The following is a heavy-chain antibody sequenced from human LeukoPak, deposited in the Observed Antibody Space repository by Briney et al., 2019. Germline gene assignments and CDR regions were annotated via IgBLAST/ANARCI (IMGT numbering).Heavy chain of an antibody. D-gene: IGHD4-11*01. CDR2: IYYSGST. V-gene: IGHV4-39*07. CDR3: AGKKTTNWFDP. CDR1: GGSISSSSYY. J-gene: IGHJ5*02. Sequence: PSETLSLTCTVSGGSISSSSYYWGWIRQPPGKGLEWIGSIYYSGSTYYNPSLKSRVTISVDTSKNQFSLKLSSVTAADTAVYYCAGKKTTNWFDPWGQGTLVTVSS.